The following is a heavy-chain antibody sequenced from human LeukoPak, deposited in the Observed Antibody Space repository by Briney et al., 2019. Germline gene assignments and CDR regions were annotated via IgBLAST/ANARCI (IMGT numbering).Heavy chain of an antibody. V-gene: IGHV4-39*07. CDR2: INHSGST. CDR1: GGSISSGGYY. CDR3: ARAVRQWLLCRFDP. D-gene: IGHD6-19*01. Sequence: SETLSLTCTVSGGSISSGGYYWSWIRQPPGKGLEWIGEINHSGSTNYNPSLKSRVTISVDTSKNQFSLKLSSVTAADTAVYYCARAVRQWLLCRFDPWGQGTLVTVSS. J-gene: IGHJ5*02.